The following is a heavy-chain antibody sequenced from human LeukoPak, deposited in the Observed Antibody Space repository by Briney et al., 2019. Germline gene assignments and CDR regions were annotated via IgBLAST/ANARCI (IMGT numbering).Heavy chain of an antibody. V-gene: IGHV3-48*03. CDR2: ISSSGSSI. J-gene: IGHJ4*02. Sequence: GGFLRLSCAASGFTFSSYEMNWVRQAPGKGLEWVSYISSSGSSIYYADSVKGRFTISRDNAKNSLYLQMNSLRAEDTAVYYCARAQYSSGSYYNLHWGQGTLVTVSS. D-gene: IGHD3-10*01. CDR3: ARAQYSSGSYYNLH. CDR1: GFTFSSYE.